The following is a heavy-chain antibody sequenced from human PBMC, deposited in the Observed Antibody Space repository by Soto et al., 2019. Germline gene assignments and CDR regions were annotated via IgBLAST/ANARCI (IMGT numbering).Heavy chain of an antibody. CDR3: ASGYYYDSSGYRRPPEYDY. CDR1: VGTFSSYA. Sequence: PWASVKVSCKSSVGTFSSYAISWLRQAPGQGLEWMGGIIPIFGTANYAQKFQGRVTITADESTSTAYMELSSLRSEDTAVYYCASGYYYDSSGYRRPPEYDYWGQGTLVTVSS. V-gene: IGHV1-69*13. D-gene: IGHD3-22*01. CDR2: IIPIFGTA. J-gene: IGHJ4*02.